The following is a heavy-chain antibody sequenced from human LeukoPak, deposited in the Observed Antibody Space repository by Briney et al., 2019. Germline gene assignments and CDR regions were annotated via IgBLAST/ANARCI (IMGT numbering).Heavy chain of an antibody. Sequence: ASVKVSCKASGYTFTGYYMHWVRQAPGQGLEWMGWINPNSGGTNYAQKFQGRVTMTRDTSISTAYMELSRLRSDDTAVYYCASTSEDFYCSGGSCYYNYWGQGTLVTVSS. CDR2: INPNSGGT. D-gene: IGHD2-15*01. V-gene: IGHV1-2*02. CDR1: GYTFTGYY. CDR3: ASTSEDFYCSGGSCYYNY. J-gene: IGHJ4*02.